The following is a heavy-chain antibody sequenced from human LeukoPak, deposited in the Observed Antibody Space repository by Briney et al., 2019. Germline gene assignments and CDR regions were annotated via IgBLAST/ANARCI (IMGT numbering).Heavy chain of an antibody. CDR3: ARDMQWLSDYYYGMDV. CDR1: GFTFSSYS. CDR2: INWNGGST. Sequence: GGSLRLSCAASGFTFSSYSMSWVRQAPGKGLEWVSGINWNGGSTGYADSVKGRFTISRDNAKNSLYLQMNSLRAEDTALYHCARDMQWLSDYYYGMDVWGQGTTVTVSS. D-gene: IGHD6-19*01. J-gene: IGHJ6*02. V-gene: IGHV3-20*01.